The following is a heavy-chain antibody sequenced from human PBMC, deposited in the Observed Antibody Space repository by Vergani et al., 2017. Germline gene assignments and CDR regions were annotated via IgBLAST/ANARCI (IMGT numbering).Heavy chain of an antibody. CDR3: ARDGWELLDYFYYMDV. Sequence: VQLVESGGGLVQPGGSLRLSCTAPGFTFSNYWMQWVRHAPGKGLMWVSRINSDGDSTSYADSVKGRFTISRDNAKKTLYLQMDSLRAEDTAVYYCARDGWELLDYFYYMDVWGKGTTVTVSS. CDR2: INSDGDST. J-gene: IGHJ6*03. CDR1: GFTFSNYW. V-gene: IGHV3-74*01. D-gene: IGHD1-26*01.